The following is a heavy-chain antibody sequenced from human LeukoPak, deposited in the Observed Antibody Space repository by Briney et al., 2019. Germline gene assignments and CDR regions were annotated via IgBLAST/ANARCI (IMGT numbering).Heavy chain of an antibody. CDR1: GGSISSYY. CDR2: IYYSGST. V-gene: IGHV4-59*12. D-gene: IGHD3-10*01. J-gene: IGHJ5*02. Sequence: PSETLSLTCTVSGGSISSYYWSWIRQPPGKGLEWIGYIYYSGSTNCNPSLKSRVTKSVDTSKNQFSLKLSSVTAADTAVYYCAREKFGELTFDPWGQGTLVTVSS. CDR3: AREKFGELTFDP.